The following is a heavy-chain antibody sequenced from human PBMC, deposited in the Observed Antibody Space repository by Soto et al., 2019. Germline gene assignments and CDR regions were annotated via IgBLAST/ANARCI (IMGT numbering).Heavy chain of an antibody. V-gene: IGHV3-74*01. CDR1: GFTFGDYR. CDR2: IESDGSSI. Sequence: EVQLVESGGGLVQPGGSVRLSCVVSGFTFGDYRMHWVRQAPGKGLMWVSRIESDGSSITYADSVKGRFTISRNNAKNTLYLHMNGLTGEDTATYYCARDGGGLHYRGQGTLVTVSS. CDR3: ARDGGGLHY. D-gene: IGHD3-10*01. J-gene: IGHJ4*02.